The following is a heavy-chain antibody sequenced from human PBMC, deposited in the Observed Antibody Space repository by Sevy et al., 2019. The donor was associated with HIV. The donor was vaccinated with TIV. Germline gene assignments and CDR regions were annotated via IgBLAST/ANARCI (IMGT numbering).Heavy chain of an antibody. CDR1: GGSFSGYY. CDR2: VNHSGST. Sequence: SETLSLTCAVSGGSFSGYYWSWIRRPPEKGLEWIGEVNHSGSTNDNPSLKSRVTISVDTSKNQFSLKLSSVTAADTAVYYSARENPGMLVTFDYWGQGTLVTVSS. V-gene: IGHV4-34*01. CDR3: ARENPGMLVTFDY. D-gene: IGHD2-8*01. J-gene: IGHJ4*02.